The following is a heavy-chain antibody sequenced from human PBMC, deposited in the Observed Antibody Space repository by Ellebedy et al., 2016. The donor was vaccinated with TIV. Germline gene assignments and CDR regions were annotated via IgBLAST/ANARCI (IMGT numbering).Heavy chain of an antibody. V-gene: IGHV4-59*01. Sequence: MPSETLSLTCTVSGDSISSNYWSWIRQPPGKGLEWIGYINYSGSTNYNPSLKSRVSISVDTSKNQFSLKLNSVTAADTAVYYCARTVVAANNWFDPWGQGTLVTVSS. CDR3: ARTVVAANNWFDP. CDR1: GDSISSNY. J-gene: IGHJ5*02. CDR2: INYSGST. D-gene: IGHD2-15*01.